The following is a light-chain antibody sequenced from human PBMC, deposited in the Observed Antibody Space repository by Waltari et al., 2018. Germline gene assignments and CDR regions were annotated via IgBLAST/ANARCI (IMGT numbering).Light chain of an antibody. J-gene: IGKJ2*01. CDR1: QDIRSY. V-gene: IGKV1-9*01. Sequence: DIQLTQSPSFLSASVGDRVTITCRASQDIRSYLAWYQQKPGKAPKLLIYATVTLQSGVPSRFSGSGSGTEFSLTISSLQPEDFATYFCQQLYAYPYTFGQGTKLEIK. CDR3: QQLYAYPYT. CDR2: ATV.